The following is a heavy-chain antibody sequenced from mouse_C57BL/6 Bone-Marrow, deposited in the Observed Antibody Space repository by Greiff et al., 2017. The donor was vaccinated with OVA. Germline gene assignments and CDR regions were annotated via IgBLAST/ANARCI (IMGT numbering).Heavy chain of an antibody. CDR2: INPSSGYT. V-gene: IGHV1-4*01. Sequence: QVQLQQSGAELARPGASVKMSCKASGYTVTSYTMNGVKQRPGQGLEWIGYINPSSGYTKYNQKFKDKATLTADKSSSTAYMQLSSLTSEDSAVYYCARRPSYGNYGYFDVWGTGTTVTVSS. J-gene: IGHJ1*03. CDR1: GYTVTSYT. D-gene: IGHD2-10*01. CDR3: ARRPSYGNYGYFDV.